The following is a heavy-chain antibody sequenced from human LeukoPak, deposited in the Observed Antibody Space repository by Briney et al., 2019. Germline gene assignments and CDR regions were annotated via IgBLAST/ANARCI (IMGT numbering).Heavy chain of an antibody. V-gene: IGHV3-33*01. Sequence: GGSLRLSCAASGFTFSSYGMHWVRQAPGKGLEWVAVIWYDGSNKYYADSVKGRFTISRDNSKNTLYLQMNSLRAEDTAVYYCAGDTVTDPYYYYGMDVWGQGTTVTVSS. CDR2: IWYDGSNK. J-gene: IGHJ6*02. CDR1: GFTFSSYG. CDR3: AGDTVTDPYYYYGMDV. D-gene: IGHD4-11*01.